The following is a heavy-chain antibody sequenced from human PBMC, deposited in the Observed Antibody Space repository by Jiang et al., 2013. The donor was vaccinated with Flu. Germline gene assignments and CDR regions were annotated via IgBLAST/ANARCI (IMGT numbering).Heavy chain of an antibody. CDR3: ARENRQYQLLPDY. J-gene: IGHJ4*02. Sequence: PGLVKPSQTLSLTCTVSGGSISSGDYYWSWIRQPPGKGLEWIGYIYYSGSTYYNPSLKSRVTISVDTSKNQFSLKLSSVTAADTAVYYCARENRQYQLLPDYWGQGTLVTVSS. CDR2: IYYSGST. CDR1: GGSISSGDYY. V-gene: IGHV4-30-4*08. D-gene: IGHD2-2*01.